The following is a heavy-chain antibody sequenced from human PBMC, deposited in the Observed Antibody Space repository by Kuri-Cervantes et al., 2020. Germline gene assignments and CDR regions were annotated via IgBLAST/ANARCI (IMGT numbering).Heavy chain of an antibody. Sequence: GGSLRLSCVASGFSVTNYEMNWVRQAPGKGLEWISYISNTGGTMYYADSVKGRFTISRDNAKNSMFLQMNSLRVEDTAVYYCARSIRISAPGNYDSWGQGTRGTGSS. CDR2: ISNTGGTM. CDR1: GFSVTNYE. D-gene: IGHD6-13*01. CDR3: ARSIRISAPGNYDS. V-gene: IGHV3-48*03. J-gene: IGHJ4*02.